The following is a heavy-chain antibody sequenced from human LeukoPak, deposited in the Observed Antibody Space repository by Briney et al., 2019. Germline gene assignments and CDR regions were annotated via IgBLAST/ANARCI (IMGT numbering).Heavy chain of an antibody. Sequence: SETLSLTCTVSGGSISSYYWSWIRQPPGKGLEWIGSIYYSGSTYYNPSLKSRVTISVDTSKNQFSLKLSSVTAADTAVYYYARRNWSYPRPNDYWGQGTLVTVSS. CDR3: ARRNWSYPRPNDY. J-gene: IGHJ4*02. V-gene: IGHV4-59*05. D-gene: IGHD1-26*01. CDR1: GGSISSYY. CDR2: IYYSGST.